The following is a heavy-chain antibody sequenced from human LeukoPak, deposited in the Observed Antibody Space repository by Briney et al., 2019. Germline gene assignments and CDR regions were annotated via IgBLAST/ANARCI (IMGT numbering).Heavy chain of an antibody. V-gene: IGHV4-59*01. J-gene: IGHJ3*02. CDR3: ARTMVRGDAFDI. CDR1: VGSISSYY. D-gene: IGHD3-10*01. Sequence: SETLSLTCTVSVGSISSYYWSWIRQPPGKGLKWIGYIYYSGSTNYNPSLKSRVTISVDTSKNQFSLKLSSVTAADTAVYYCARTMVRGDAFDIWGQGTMVTVSS. CDR2: IYYSGST.